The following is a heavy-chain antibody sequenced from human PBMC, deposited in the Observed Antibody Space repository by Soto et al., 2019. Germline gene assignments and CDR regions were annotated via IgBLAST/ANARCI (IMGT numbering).Heavy chain of an antibody. CDR1: GYTFTSYD. CDR2: MNPNSGNT. Sequence: ASVKVSCQASGYTFTSYDINWVRQATGQGLEWMGWMNPNSGNTGYAQKFQGRVTMTRNTSISTAYMELSSLRSEDTAVYYCARGGGRSENYDFWSGYYSTAYYYYYMDVWGKGTTVTVSS. D-gene: IGHD3-3*01. J-gene: IGHJ6*03. V-gene: IGHV1-8*01. CDR3: ARGGGRSENYDFWSGYYSTAYYYYYMDV.